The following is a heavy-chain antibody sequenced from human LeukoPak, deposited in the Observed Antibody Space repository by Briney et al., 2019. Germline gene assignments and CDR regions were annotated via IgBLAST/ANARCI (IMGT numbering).Heavy chain of an antibody. D-gene: IGHD1-26*01. CDR3: ARLNGRGSYSYFDY. Sequence: SETLSLTCTASGGSFSSYYWSWIRQPPGKGQEWIGYIYYSGSTNYNPSLKSRVTISVDTSKNQFSLKLSSVTAADTAVYYCARLNGRGSYSYFDYWGQGTLVTVSS. CDR1: GGSFSSYY. J-gene: IGHJ4*02. CDR2: IYYSGST. V-gene: IGHV4-59*08.